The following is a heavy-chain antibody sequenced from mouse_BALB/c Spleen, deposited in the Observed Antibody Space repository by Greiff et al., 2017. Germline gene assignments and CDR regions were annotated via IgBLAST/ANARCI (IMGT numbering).Heavy chain of an antibody. CDR1: GFSLTSYG. CDR2: IWAGGST. J-gene: IGHJ4*01. V-gene: IGHV2-9*02. CDR3: ARDRYYGSRNYAMDY. D-gene: IGHD1-1*01. Sequence: QVQLKESGPGLVAPSQSLSITCTVSGFSLTSYGVHWVRQPPGKGLEWLGVIWAGGSTNYNSALMSRLSISKDNSKSQVFLKMNSLQTDDTAMYYCARDRYYGSRNYAMDYWGQGTSVTVSS.